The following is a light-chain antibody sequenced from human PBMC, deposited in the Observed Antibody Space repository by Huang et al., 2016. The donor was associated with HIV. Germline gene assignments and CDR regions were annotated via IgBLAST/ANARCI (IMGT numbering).Light chain of an antibody. J-gene: IGKJ1*01. V-gene: IGKV3-20*01. Sequence: ENVLTQSPVTLSLSPGERATLSCRASQRVNDNYLAWYQQKPGQAPRLLIYGATTRATGIPDRFRVSGSGTDFTLTIIRLAPEDFAVYYCQQYGSSGTFGQGTRVDI. CDR1: QRVNDNY. CDR2: GAT. CDR3: QQYGSSGT.